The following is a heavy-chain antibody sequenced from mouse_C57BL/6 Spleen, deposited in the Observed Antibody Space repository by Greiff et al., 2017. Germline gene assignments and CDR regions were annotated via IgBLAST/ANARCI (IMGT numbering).Heavy chain of an antibody. D-gene: IGHD1-1*01. CDR2: IYPRSGNT. Sequence: QVQLQQSGAELARPGASVKLSCKASGYTFTSYGISWVKQRTGQGLEWIGEIYPRSGNTYYNEKFKGKATLTADKSSSTAYMELRSLTSEDSAVYFCLYGSSSYFDYWGQGTTLTVSS. V-gene: IGHV1-81*01. J-gene: IGHJ2*01. CDR3: LYGSSSYFDY. CDR1: GYTFTSYG.